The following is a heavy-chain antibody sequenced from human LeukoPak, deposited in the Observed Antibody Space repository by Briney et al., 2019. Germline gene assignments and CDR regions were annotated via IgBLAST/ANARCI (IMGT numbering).Heavy chain of an antibody. Sequence: SETLSPTCTVSGGSISSSSYYWGWIRQPPGKGLEWIGSIYYSGSTYYNPSLKSRVTIFVDTSKNQFSLKLSSVTAADTAVYYCARHSRDPDAFDVWGQGTMVTVSS. CDR3: ARHSRDPDAFDV. CDR1: GGSISSSSYY. CDR2: IYYSGST. V-gene: IGHV4-39*01. J-gene: IGHJ3*01.